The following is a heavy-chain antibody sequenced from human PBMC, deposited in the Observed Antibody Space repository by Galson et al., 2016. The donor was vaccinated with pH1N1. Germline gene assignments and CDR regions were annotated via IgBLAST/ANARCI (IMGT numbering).Heavy chain of an antibody. CDR1: GFTFSSYS. J-gene: IGHJ6*02. CDR3: ARVNHYYYYGMDV. D-gene: IGHD1-14*01. V-gene: IGHV3-48*01. Sequence: SLRLSCAASGFTFSSYSMNWVRQAPGKGLEWVSYISSSSSTIYYADSVKGRFTIPRDNAKNSLYLQMNSLRAEDTAVYYCARVNHYYYYGMDVWGQGTTVTVSS. CDR2: ISSSSSTI.